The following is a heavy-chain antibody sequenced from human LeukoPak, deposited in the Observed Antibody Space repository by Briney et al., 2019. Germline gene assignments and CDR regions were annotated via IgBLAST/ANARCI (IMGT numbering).Heavy chain of an antibody. J-gene: IGHJ4*02. CDR1: GFTFSSYW. CDR3: VRDGRGGYLDN. V-gene: IGHV3-7*01. D-gene: IGHD3-10*01. Sequence: GGSPRLSCAASGFTFSSYWTSWVRQAPGKGLEWVANIKEDGSQKYYVDSVKGRFTISRDNAKNSVYLQMGSLRVEDTAVYYCVRDGRGGYLDNWGQGTLVTVSS. CDR2: IKEDGSQK.